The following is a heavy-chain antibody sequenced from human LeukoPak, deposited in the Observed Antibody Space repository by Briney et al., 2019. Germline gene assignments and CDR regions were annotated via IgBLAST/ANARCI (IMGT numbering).Heavy chain of an antibody. V-gene: IGHV1-46*01. CDR2: INPSGGST. J-gene: IGHJ3*02. Sequence: GASVKVSCKASGYTFTSYYMHWVRQAPGQGLEWMGIINPSGGSTSYAQKLQGRVTMTRDTSTSTVYMELSSQRSEDTAVYYCARVVEMATSYDAFDIWGQGTMVTVSS. CDR3: ARVVEMATSYDAFDI. CDR1: GYTFTSYY. D-gene: IGHD5-24*01.